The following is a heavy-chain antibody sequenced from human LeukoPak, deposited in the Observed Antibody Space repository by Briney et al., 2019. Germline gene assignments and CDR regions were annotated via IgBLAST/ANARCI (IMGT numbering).Heavy chain of an antibody. V-gene: IGHV4-59*01. Sequence: SETLSLTCTVSGGSISSYYWSWIRQPPGKGLEWIGYVFYIGSTNYNPSLKSRVTLSVDTSKNQFSLNLRSVTAADTAVYYCARGPFRDSSSWYYFDYWGQGTLVTASS. CDR3: ARGPFRDSSSWYYFDY. J-gene: IGHJ4*02. D-gene: IGHD6-13*01. CDR2: VFYIGST. CDR1: GGSISSYY.